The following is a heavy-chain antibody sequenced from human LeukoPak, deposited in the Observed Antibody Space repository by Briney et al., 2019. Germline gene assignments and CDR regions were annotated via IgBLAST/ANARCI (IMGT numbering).Heavy chain of an antibody. CDR3: ARVGYCSSTSCYVRYFDL. J-gene: IGHJ2*01. Sequence: SETLSLTCTVSGGSISSYYWSWIRQPAGKGLEWIGRIYTSGSTNYNPSLKSRVTKSVDTSKNQFSQKLSSVTAADTAVYYCARVGYCSSTSCYVRYFDLWGRGTLVTVSS. CDR1: GGSISSYY. D-gene: IGHD2-2*01. CDR2: IYTSGST. V-gene: IGHV4-4*07.